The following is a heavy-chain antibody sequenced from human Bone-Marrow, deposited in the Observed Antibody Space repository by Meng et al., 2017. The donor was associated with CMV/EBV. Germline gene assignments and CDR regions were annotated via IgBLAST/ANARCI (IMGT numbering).Heavy chain of an antibody. D-gene: IGHD6-13*01. Sequence: GESLKISCAASGFTFRRYVMHWVRQAPGKGLEWVASIWDDGSKKYYSDSVKGRFTISRDNSKNTLYLQMNSLRVEDTAVYYCAKVGGYSSMSDYWGQGILVTVSS. CDR2: IWDDGSKK. CDR1: GFTFRRYV. CDR3: AKVGGYSSMSDY. V-gene: IGHV3-30*02. J-gene: IGHJ4*02.